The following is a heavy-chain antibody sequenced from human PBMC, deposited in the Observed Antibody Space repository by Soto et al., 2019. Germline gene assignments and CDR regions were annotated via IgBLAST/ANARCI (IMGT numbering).Heavy chain of an antibody. CDR1: EYTFTNYA. CDR3: ARDILFDY. CDR2: TNAGNGNT. D-gene: IGHD2-15*01. J-gene: IGHJ4*02. Sequence: ASVKVSCKASEYTFTNYALHWVRQAPGQRLEWMGWTNAGNGNTKYSQKFQGRVTITRDTSASTAYMELSSLRSEDKAVYYCARDILFDYRGKGTLVTGSS. V-gene: IGHV1-3*01.